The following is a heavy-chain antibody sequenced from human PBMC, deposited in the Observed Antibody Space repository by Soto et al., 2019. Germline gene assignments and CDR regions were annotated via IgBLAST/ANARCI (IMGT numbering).Heavy chain of an antibody. V-gene: IGHV4-34*01. D-gene: IGHD1-26*01. CDR3: ARAPPSVGATTGQYFQH. J-gene: IGHJ1*01. CDR2: INHSGST. Sequence: QVQLQQWGAGLLKPSETLSLTCAVYGGSFSGYYWSWIRQPPGKGLEWIGEINHSGSTNYNPSLKSRVTISVDTSKTQFSLKLSSVTAADTAVYYCARAPPSVGATTGQYFQHWGQGTLVTVSS. CDR1: GGSFSGYY.